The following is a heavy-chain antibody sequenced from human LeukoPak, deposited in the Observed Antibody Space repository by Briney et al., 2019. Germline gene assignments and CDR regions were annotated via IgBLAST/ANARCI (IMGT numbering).Heavy chain of an antibody. Sequence: NPSETLSLTCTVSGVSISSYYWNWIRQPPGKGLEWIGYIYYSGSSGSTNYNPSLRSRVTTSADTSKNQFSLKMTSVTAADTAVYYCAGGGDGYQTRFDYWGQGTLLTVSS. CDR3: AGGGDGYQTRFDY. CDR2: IYYSGSSGST. J-gene: IGHJ4*02. CDR1: GVSISSYY. V-gene: IGHV4-59*01. D-gene: IGHD5-24*01.